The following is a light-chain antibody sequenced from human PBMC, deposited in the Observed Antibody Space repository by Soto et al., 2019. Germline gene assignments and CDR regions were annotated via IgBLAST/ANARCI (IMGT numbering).Light chain of an antibody. CDR3: QQYGSSGT. J-gene: IGKJ1*01. Sequence: EIVLTQSPGTLSLSPGERATLSCRASQSVSSNYLAWYQQKSGQAPRLLIYAASSRATGIPDRFSGSGSGADFTLTISGLEPEDFAVYYCQQYGSSGTFGQGTKVDIK. CDR2: AAS. CDR1: QSVSSNY. V-gene: IGKV3-20*01.